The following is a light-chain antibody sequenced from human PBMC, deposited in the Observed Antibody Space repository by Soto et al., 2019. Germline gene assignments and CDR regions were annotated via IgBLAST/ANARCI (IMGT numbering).Light chain of an antibody. V-gene: IGKV1-5*03. CDR2: EAS. J-gene: IGKJ1*01. CDR3: QQYNSYSPRT. Sequence: DIQMTQSPSTLSASVGDRVTITCRASQSISSWLAWYQQKPGKAPKLLIYEASSLESGVPSRFSGSRSGTECNLTISSLQRDDVATYYCQQYNSYSPRTFGQGTKVEIK. CDR1: QSISSW.